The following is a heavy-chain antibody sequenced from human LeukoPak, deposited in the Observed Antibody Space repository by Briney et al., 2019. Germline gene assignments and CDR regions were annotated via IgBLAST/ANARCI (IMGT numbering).Heavy chain of an antibody. CDR2: ISSRSSTI. V-gene: IGHV3-48*01. CDR1: GFTFSSYS. D-gene: IGHD3-10*01. CDR3: ARAEGYYGSGFDY. J-gene: IGHJ4*02. Sequence: GGSLRLSCAASGFTFSSYSMNWVRQAPGKGLEWVSYISSRSSTIYYADSVKGRFTISRDNAKNSLYLQMNSLRAEDTAVYYCARAEGYYGSGFDYWGQGTLVTVSS.